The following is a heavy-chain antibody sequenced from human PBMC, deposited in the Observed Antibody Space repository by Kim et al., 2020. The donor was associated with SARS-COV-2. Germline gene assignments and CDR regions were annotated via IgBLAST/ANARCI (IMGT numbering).Heavy chain of an antibody. V-gene: IGHV1-18*04. Sequence: ASVKVSCETSGYSFTTYGITWVRQAPGEGLEWMGWIKPNSGNTNYAQEFEGRITITADTSTMTAYMELRRLTSDDTAVYYCARALHSDYDFGDGFTHNWF. CDR1: GYSFTTYG. J-gene: IGHJ5*01. CDR3: ARALHSDYDFGDGFTHNWF. D-gene: IGHD3-3*01. CDR2: IKPNSGNT.